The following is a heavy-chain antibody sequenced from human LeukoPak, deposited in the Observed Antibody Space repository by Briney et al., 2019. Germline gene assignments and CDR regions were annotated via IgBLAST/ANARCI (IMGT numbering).Heavy chain of an antibody. J-gene: IGHJ4*02. Sequence: PGGSLRLSCAASGFTFSSYAMSWVRQAPGKGLEWVSGISATDGRTFYADSVKGRFTISRDNSKNTLFLQMSSLRAEDTAVYYCAKSFGTSRSGLDDYWGQGTLVTVSS. CDR2: ISATDGRT. CDR3: AKSFGTSRSGLDDY. D-gene: IGHD3/OR15-3a*01. V-gene: IGHV3-23*01. CDR1: GFTFSSYA.